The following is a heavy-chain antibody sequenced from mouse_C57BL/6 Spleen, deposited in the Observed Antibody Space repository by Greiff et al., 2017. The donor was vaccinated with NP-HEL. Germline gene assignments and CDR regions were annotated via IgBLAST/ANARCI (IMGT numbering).Heavy chain of an antibody. CDR1: GYTFTSYW. CDR2: IDPSDSYT. J-gene: IGHJ1*03. CDR3: ARTGITTVVGEDWYFDV. V-gene: IGHV1-69*01. Sequence: QVQLKQPGAELVMPGASVKLSCKASGYTFTSYWMHWVKQRPGQGLEWIGEIDPSDSYTNYNQKFKGKSTLTVDKSSSTAYMQLSSLTSEDSAVYYCARTGITTVVGEDWYFDVWGTGTTVTVSS. D-gene: IGHD1-1*01.